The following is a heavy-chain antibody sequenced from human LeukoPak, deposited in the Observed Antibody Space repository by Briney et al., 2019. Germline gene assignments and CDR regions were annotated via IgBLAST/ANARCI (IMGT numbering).Heavy chain of an antibody. CDR3: ARVGRGWYAFDY. CDR2: TYNSEST. D-gene: IGHD6-19*01. J-gene: IGHJ4*02. CDR1: GGSIGSYY. V-gene: IGHV4-59*01. Sequence: SETLSLTCTVSGGSIGSYYWSWIRQPPGKGLEWIGYTYNSESTNYNPSLKSRVTISVDTSKNQFSLKLSSVTAADTAVYYCARVGRGWYAFDYWGQGTLVTVSS.